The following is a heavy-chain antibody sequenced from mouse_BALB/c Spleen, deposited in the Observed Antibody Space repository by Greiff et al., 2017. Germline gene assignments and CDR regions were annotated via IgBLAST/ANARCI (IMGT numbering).Heavy chain of an antibody. CDR2: IYPSDSYT. D-gene: IGHD1-2*01. Sequence: VQLQQPGAELVRPGASVKLSCKASGYTFTSYWINWVKQRPGQGLEWIGNIYPSDSYTNYNQKFKDKATLTVDKSSSTAYMQLSSPTSEDSAVYYGTRGDTTATNYYAMDYWGQGTSVTVSS. CDR3: TRGDTTATNYYAMDY. CDR1: GYTFTSYW. J-gene: IGHJ4*01. V-gene: IGHV1-69*02.